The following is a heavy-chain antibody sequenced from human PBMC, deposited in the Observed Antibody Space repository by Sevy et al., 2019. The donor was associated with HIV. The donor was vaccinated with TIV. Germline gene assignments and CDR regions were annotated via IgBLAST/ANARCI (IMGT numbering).Heavy chain of an antibody. J-gene: IGHJ6*03. CDR1: GFTFSSYA. D-gene: IGHD5-18*01. CDR2: ISGSGGST. V-gene: IGHV3-23*01. CDR3: AKDGRNTAMVNGFLGMYKLNYYYYMDV. Sequence: GGSLRLSCAASGFTFSSYAMSWVRQAPGKGLEWVSAISGSGGSTYYADSVKGRFTISRDNSKNTLYLQMNSLRAVDTAVYYCAKDGRNTAMVNGFLGMYKLNYYYYMDVWGKGTTVTVSS.